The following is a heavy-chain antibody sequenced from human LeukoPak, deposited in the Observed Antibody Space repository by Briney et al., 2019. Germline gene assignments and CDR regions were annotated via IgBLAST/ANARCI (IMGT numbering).Heavy chain of an antibody. Sequence: PGGSLRLSCAASGFTFTTYWMAWVRQAPGKGLEWVANIKRDGSVKYYVDSVKDRFTISRDNAKSSLYLQMNSLRAEDTAVYYCARGGSGSYWGQGTLVTVSS. CDR3: ARGGSGSY. J-gene: IGHJ4*02. CDR1: GFTFTTYW. V-gene: IGHV3-7*01. D-gene: IGHD1-26*01. CDR2: IKRDGSVK.